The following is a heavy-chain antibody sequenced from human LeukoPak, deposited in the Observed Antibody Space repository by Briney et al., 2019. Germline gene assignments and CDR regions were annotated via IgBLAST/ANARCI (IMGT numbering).Heavy chain of an antibody. V-gene: IGHV1-2*02. CDR1: GYTFTSYG. CDR3: AAGYSSGPDY. J-gene: IGHJ4*02. D-gene: IGHD6-19*01. CDR2: INPNSGGT. Sequence: ASVKVSCKASGYTFTSYGISWVRQAPGQGLEWMGWINPNSGGTNYAQKFQGRVTMTRDTSISTAYMELSRLRSDDTAVYYCAAGYSSGPDYWGQGTLVTVSS.